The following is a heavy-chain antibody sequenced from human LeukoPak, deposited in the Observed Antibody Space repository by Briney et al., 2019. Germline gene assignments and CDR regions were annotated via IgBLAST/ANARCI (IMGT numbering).Heavy chain of an antibody. V-gene: IGHV3-49*04. CDR1: GFTFGDYA. J-gene: IGHJ3*02. CDR2: IKSKAYGGTT. Sequence: GGSLRLSCTTSGFTFGDYAMSWVRQAPGKGLEWVGFIKSKAYGGTTDYAASVKGRFTISGDDSKSVAYLQMDSLKTDDTAVYYCTRAQTTVATRNAFDIWGQGTMVTVSS. CDR3: TRAQTTVATRNAFDI. D-gene: IGHD4-17*01.